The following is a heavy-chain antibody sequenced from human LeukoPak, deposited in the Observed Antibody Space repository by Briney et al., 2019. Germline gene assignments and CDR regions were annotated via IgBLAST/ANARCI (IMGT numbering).Heavy chain of an antibody. CDR2: ISSSSSNM. CDR3: ARAAYDSSPDY. CDR1: GFTFSSYS. Sequence: HPGGSLRLSCAASGFTFSSYSMNWVRQAPGRGLEWVSYISSSSSNMYYADSVKGRFTISRDNAKNSLYLHMNSLRDEDTAVYYCARAAYDSSPDYWGQGTLVTVSS. J-gene: IGHJ4*02. D-gene: IGHD6-13*01. V-gene: IGHV3-48*02.